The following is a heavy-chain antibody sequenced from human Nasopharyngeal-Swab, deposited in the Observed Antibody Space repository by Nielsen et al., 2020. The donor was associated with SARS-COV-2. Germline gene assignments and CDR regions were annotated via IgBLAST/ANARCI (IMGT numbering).Heavy chain of an antibody. D-gene: IGHD6-6*01. CDR3: ARPDGSSSVFDY. J-gene: IGHJ4*02. CDR1: GYTFTGYY. V-gene: IGHV1-2*06. CDR2: INPNSGGT. Sequence: SVKVSCKASGYTFTGYYMHWVRQAPGQGLEWMGRINPNSGGTNYAQKFQGGVTMTRNTSISTAYMELSRLRSDDTAVYYCARPDGSSSVFDYWGQGTLVTVSS.